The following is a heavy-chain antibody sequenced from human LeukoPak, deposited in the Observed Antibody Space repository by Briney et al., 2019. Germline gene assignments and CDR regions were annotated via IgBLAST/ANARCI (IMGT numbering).Heavy chain of an antibody. Sequence: PSETLSLTCTVSGGSISSSSYYWGWIRQPPGKGLEWIGSIYYSGSTYYNPSLKSRVTISVDTSKNQFSLKLSSVTAADTAVYYCARVGGAVLNWFDPWGQGTLVTVSS. V-gene: IGHV4-39*01. CDR2: IYYSGST. CDR3: ARVGGAVLNWFDP. CDR1: GGSISSSSYY. J-gene: IGHJ5*02. D-gene: IGHD3-16*01.